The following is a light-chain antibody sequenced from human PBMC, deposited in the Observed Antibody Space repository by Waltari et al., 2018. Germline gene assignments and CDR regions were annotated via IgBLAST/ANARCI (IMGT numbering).Light chain of an antibody. CDR1: QSVGRS. J-gene: IGKJ1*01. CDR3: RHYVRVPAT. Sequence: EIVLTQSPGTLSLSPGERATLSGWASQSVGRSLAWYQQKPDLAPRLLIYGASIRATVIPDRFGGSESETYFSLTISRPAPGDLALYYCRHYVRVPATYGQGTKVEFK. V-gene: IGKV3-20*01. CDR2: GAS.